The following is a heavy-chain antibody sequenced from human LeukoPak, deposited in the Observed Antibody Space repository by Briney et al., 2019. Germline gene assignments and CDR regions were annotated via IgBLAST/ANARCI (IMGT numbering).Heavy chain of an antibody. CDR1: GASITNYF. V-gene: IGHV4-4*09. CDR2: VYSGAY. CDR3: ARLRPRTNYDFSSGYYAFDY. Sequence: SETLSLTCTVSGASITNYFWGWIRQPPGKGLQWIGYVYSGAYYYNPSLVSRLTVSVDTAKNQFSLGLRSVTAADTAVYYCARLRPRTNYDFSSGYYAFDYWGQGTLVTVSS. J-gene: IGHJ4*02. D-gene: IGHD3-3*01.